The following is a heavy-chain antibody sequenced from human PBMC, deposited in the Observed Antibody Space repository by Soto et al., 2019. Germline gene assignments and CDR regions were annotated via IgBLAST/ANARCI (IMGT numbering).Heavy chain of an antibody. CDR1: GFTFSSYG. Sequence: PGGSLRLSCAASGFTFSSYGMHWVRQAPGKGLEWVAVIWYDGSNKYYADSVKGRYTISRDDSKNTVYLQMNSLRAEDTAVYYCMSVPLIAVAAYDAFDIWGEGTSVTVS. J-gene: IGHJ3*02. CDR2: IWYDGSNK. V-gene: IGHV3-33*01. D-gene: IGHD6-19*01. CDR3: MSVPLIAVAAYDAFDI.